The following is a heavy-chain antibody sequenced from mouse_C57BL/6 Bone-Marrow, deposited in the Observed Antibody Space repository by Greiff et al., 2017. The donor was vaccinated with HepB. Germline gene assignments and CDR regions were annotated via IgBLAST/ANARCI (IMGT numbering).Heavy chain of an antibody. CDR1: GFTFSSYA. J-gene: IGHJ1*03. V-gene: IGHV5-9-1*02. Sequence: EVKLVESGEGLVKPGGSLKLSCAASGFTFSSYAMSWVRQTPEKRLEWVAYISSGGDYIYYADTVKGRFTISRDNARNTLYLQMSSLKSEDTAMYYCTRVRPYYYGSSWYFDVWGTGTTVTVSS. D-gene: IGHD1-1*01. CDR3: TRVRPYYYGSSWYFDV. CDR2: ISSGGDYI.